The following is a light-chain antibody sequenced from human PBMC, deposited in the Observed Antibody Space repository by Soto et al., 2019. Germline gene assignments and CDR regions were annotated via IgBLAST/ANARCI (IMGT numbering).Light chain of an antibody. J-gene: IGLJ3*02. CDR2: EVA. CDR1: SSDVGGYNF. Sequence: QSVLTRTASVSGSPGQSITMSCTGTSSDVGGYNFVSWYQQHPGKAPKLIVHEVANRLSGVSGRFSGSKSGNTAFLTISGLQAEDEAVYYCCSHSSSITWMFGGGTKLTVL. CDR3: CSHSSSITWM. V-gene: IGLV2-14*03.